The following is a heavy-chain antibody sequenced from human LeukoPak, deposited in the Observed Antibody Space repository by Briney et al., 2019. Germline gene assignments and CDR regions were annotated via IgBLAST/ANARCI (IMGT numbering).Heavy chain of an antibody. V-gene: IGHV3-7*01. D-gene: IGHD4-17*01. CDR2: IKQDGSEK. CDR1: GFTFSSYW. Sequence: GGSLRLSCAASGFTFSSYWMSWVRQAPGKGLEWVANIKQDGSEKYYVDSVKVRFTISRDNAKNSLYLQMNSLRAEDTAVYYCARVRYGDYVDWYFDLWGRGTLATVSS. CDR3: ARVRYGDYVDWYFDL. J-gene: IGHJ2*01.